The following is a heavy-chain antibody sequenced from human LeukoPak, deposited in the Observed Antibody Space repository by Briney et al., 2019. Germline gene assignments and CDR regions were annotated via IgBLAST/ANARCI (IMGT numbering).Heavy chain of an antibody. Sequence: GASVKVSCKASGYTFTSNYIHWVRQAPGQGLEWMGMIYPRDGSTSYAQKFQGRVTVTRDTSTSTVHMELSGLRSEDTAVYYCARDQEGFDYWGQGTLVTVFS. CDR2: IYPRDGST. CDR3: ARDQEGFDY. V-gene: IGHV1-46*01. CDR1: GYTFTSNY. J-gene: IGHJ4*02.